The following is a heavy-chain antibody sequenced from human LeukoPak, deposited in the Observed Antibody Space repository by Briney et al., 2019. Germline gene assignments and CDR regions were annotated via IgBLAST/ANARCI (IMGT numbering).Heavy chain of an antibody. Sequence: GGSLRLSCAASGFSVSNKYMSWVRQAPGKGLEWVSIIYSGGDTRYADSVKGRFTISKDNSKNTVYLQMNSLSAEDPAVYYCARLYVSSNFKYWGQGTLVPVSS. J-gene: IGHJ4*02. D-gene: IGHD5/OR15-5a*01. V-gene: IGHV3-53*01. CDR1: GFSVSNKY. CDR3: ARLYVSSNFKY. CDR2: IYSGGDT.